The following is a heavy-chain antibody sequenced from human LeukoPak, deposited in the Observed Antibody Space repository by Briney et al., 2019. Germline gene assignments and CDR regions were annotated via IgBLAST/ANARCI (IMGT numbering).Heavy chain of an antibody. CDR2: INPSGGST. CDR3: ARDPRPSYDSSDYYYPGDY. D-gene: IGHD3-22*01. Sequence: ASVKVSSKASGYTFTSYYMHWVRQAPGQGLEWMAIINPSGGSTRYAQKFQGRVTMTRDTSTSTVYMELSSLRSEDTAVYYCARDPRPSYDSSDYYYPGDYWGQGTLVTVSS. V-gene: IGHV1-46*01. CDR1: GYTFTSYY. J-gene: IGHJ4*02.